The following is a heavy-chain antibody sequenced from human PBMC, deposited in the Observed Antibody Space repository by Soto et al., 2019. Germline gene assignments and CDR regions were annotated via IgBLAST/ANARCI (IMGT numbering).Heavy chain of an antibody. CDR1: GGSISSYY. J-gene: IGHJ4*02. V-gene: IGHV4-59*05. CDR2: FYYSGSP. CDR3: ASQGWELLLYYFDY. D-gene: IGHD1-26*01. Sequence: SETLSLTCTVSGGSISSYYWSWIRQPPGKGLEWIGGFYYSGSPYYNPSLKSRVTISVDTSKNQFSLKLSSVTAADTAVYYCASQGWELLLYYFDYWGQGTLVTVSS.